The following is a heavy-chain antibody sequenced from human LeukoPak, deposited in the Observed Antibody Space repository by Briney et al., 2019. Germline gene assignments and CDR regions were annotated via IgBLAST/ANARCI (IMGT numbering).Heavy chain of an antibody. CDR3: ARDLLNPRSCSSTSCS. D-gene: IGHD2-2*01. J-gene: IGHJ4*02. V-gene: IGHV3-74*01. CDR2: INSDGSST. CDR1: GFTFSSYW. Sequence: GGSLRLACAASGFTFSSYWMHWVRQAPGKGLVWVSRINSDGSSTSYADSVKGRFTISRDNAKNTLYLQMNSLIAEDTAVYYCARDLLNPRSCSSTSCSWGQGTLVTVS.